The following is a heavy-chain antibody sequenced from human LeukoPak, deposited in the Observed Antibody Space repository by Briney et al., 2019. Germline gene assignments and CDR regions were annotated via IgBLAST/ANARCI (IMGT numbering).Heavy chain of an antibody. CDR3: ASRTLGSGGYPDWYFDL. J-gene: IGHJ2*01. CDR1: GGSFSGYY. Sequence: SETLPLTCAVYGGSFSGYYWSWIGQPPGKGLEWIGEINHSGSTNYNPSLKSRVTISVDTSKNQFSLKLSSVTAADTAVYYCASRTLGSGGYPDWYFDLWGRGTLVTVSS. CDR2: INHSGST. V-gene: IGHV4-34*01. D-gene: IGHD1-26*01.